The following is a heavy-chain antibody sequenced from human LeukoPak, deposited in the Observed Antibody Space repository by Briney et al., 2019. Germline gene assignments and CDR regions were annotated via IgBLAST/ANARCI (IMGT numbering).Heavy chain of an antibody. V-gene: IGHV3-30-3*01. CDR3: ARGQSYYDILTGPGGDY. D-gene: IGHD3-9*01. CDR2: VSYDGSNK. Sequence: GGSPRLSCAASGFTFSSYAMHWVRQAPGKGLEWVAVVSYDGSNKYYADSVKGRFTISRDNSKNTLYLQMDSLRAEDTAVYYCARGQSYYDILTGPGGDYWGQGTLVTVSS. CDR1: GFTFSSYA. J-gene: IGHJ4*02.